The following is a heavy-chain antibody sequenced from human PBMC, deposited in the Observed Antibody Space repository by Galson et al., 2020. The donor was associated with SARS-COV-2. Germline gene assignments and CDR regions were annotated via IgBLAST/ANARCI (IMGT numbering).Heavy chain of an antibody. CDR1: GGSISSYY. CDR3: PLGVVIGQEAFDI. V-gene: IGHV4-59*13. CDR2: IYYSGST. D-gene: IGHD3-22*01. Sequence: SETLSLTCTVSGGSISSYYWSWIRQPPGKGLEWIGYIYYSGSTNYNPSLKSRVTISVDTSKNQFSLKLSSVTAADTAVYYCPLGVVIGQEAFDIWGQGTMVTVSS. J-gene: IGHJ3*02.